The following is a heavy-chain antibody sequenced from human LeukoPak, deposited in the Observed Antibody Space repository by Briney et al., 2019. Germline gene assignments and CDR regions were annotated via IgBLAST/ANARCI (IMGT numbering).Heavy chain of an antibody. J-gene: IGHJ4*02. Sequence: GGSLRLSCAASGFTFSSYSMNWVRQAPGKGLEWVSSISSSSSYIYYADSVKGRFTISRDNAKNSLYLQMNSLRAEDTAVYYCARQSSGYLSPFDYWGQGTLVTVSS. V-gene: IGHV3-21*01. D-gene: IGHD3-22*01. CDR3: ARQSSGYLSPFDY. CDR1: GFTFSSYS. CDR2: ISSSSSYI.